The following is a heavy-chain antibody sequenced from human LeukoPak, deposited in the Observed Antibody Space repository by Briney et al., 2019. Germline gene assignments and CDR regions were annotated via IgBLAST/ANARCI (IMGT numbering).Heavy chain of an antibody. J-gene: IGHJ3*02. CDR1: GFTVSNNY. V-gene: IGHV4-34*01. Sequence: GSLRLSCAASGFTVSNNYMSWIRQPPGKGLEWIGEINHSGSTNYNPSLKSRVTISVDTSKNQFSLKLSSVTAAETAVYFCARGVNNWNIDVFDIWGQGTMVTVSS. D-gene: IGHD1/OR15-1a*01. CDR2: INHSGST. CDR3: ARGVNNWNIDVFDI.